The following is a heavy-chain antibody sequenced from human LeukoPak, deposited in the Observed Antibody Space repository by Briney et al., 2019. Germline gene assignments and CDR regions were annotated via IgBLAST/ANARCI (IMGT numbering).Heavy chain of an antibody. D-gene: IGHD6-13*01. Sequence: PSETLSLTCTVSGGSISSSSYYWGWIRQPPGKGLEWIGSIYYSGSTYYNPSLKSRVTISVDTSKNQFSLKLSSVTAADTAVYYCARGRDSSSPPGSWGQGTLVTVSS. CDR3: ARGRDSSSPPGS. J-gene: IGHJ4*02. V-gene: IGHV4-39*07. CDR2: IYYSGST. CDR1: GGSISSSSYY.